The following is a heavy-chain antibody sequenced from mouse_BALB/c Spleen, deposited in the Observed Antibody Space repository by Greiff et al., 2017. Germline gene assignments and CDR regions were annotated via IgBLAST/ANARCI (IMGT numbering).Heavy chain of an antibody. D-gene: IGHD1-1*01. CDR2: INPYNGDT. Sequence: DVQLQESGPELVKPGASVKISCKASGYSFTGYFMNWVMQSHGKSLEWIGRINPYNGDTFYNQKFKGKATLTVDKSSSTAHMELRNLASEDSAVYYCARDYYGSSPYYFDYWGQGTTLTVSS. CDR3: ARDYYGSSPYYFDY. CDR1: GYSFTGYF. V-gene: IGHV1-20*02. J-gene: IGHJ2*01.